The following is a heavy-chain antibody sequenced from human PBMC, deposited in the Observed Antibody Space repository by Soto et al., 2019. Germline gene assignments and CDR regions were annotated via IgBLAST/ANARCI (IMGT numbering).Heavy chain of an antibody. CDR3: PSGLSWRRGPLDT. V-gene: IGHV3-48*02. CDR2: ISEGSRTV. D-gene: IGHD3-16*01. CDR1: GFTFRTYS. J-gene: IGHJ5*02. Sequence: EVQLVESGGTIIPPGGSVRLSCAASGFTFRTYSMNWVRQAPGKGPEWMSYISEGSRTVFYADSVRGRFTVSWDNANNSLFLQMFTLRDEATAVYYCPSGLSWRRGPLDTWVRGTLITVS.